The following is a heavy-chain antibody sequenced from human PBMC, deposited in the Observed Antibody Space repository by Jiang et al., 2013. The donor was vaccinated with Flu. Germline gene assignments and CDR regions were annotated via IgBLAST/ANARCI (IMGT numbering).Heavy chain of an antibody. Sequence: GPGLVKPSETLSLTCAVSGGSISSYYWSWIRQPAGKGLEWIGRIYTSGSTNYNPSLKSRVTMSVDTSKNQFSLKLSSVTAADTAVYYCARASGSSGWFTWYFDLWGRGTLVTVSS. CDR1: GGSISSYY. CDR2: IYTSGST. D-gene: IGHD6-19*01. V-gene: IGHV4-4*07. J-gene: IGHJ2*01. CDR3: ARASGSSGWFTWYFDL.